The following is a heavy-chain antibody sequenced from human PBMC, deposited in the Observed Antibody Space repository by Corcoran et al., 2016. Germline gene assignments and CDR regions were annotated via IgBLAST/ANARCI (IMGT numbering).Heavy chain of an antibody. Sequence: QVQLVQSGAEVKKPGASVKVSCKASGYTFTSYYMHWVRQAPGQGLEWMGIINPSGGSTSYAQKFQGRVTMTRDTSTSTVYMELSSLRSEDTAVYYCARERLREDYYYYGMDVWGQGTTVTISS. CDR2: INPSGGST. CDR1: GYTFTSYY. J-gene: IGHJ6*02. D-gene: IGHD6-25*01. CDR3: ARERLREDYYYYGMDV. V-gene: IGHV1-46*01.